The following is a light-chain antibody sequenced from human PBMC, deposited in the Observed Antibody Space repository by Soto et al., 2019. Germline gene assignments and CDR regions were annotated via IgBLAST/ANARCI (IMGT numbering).Light chain of an antibody. CDR3: SSYAGSNNVV. Sequence: QSVLTQPPSASGSPGQSVTISCTGTSSDVGGYNYVSWYQQHPGKAPKLMIYEVSKWPSGVRDRFSGSKSGNTASLTVSGLQAEDEADYYCSSYAGSNNVVFGGGTKLTVL. J-gene: IGLJ2*01. CDR1: SSDVGGYNY. V-gene: IGLV2-8*01. CDR2: EVS.